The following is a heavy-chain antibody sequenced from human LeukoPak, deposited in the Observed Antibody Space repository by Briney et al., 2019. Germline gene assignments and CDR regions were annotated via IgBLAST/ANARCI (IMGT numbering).Heavy chain of an antibody. CDR3: ARTLRYFDWLPGM. CDR1: GFTFSSYA. CDR2: ISTNGGST. V-gene: IGHV3-23*01. J-gene: IGHJ4*02. Sequence: GGSLRLSCAASGFTFSSYAMNWVRQAPGKGLGWVSVISTNGGSTYYADSVKGRFTISRDNSKNTLYLQMNSLRAEDTAVYYCARTLRYFDWLPGMWGQGTLVTVSS. D-gene: IGHD3-9*01.